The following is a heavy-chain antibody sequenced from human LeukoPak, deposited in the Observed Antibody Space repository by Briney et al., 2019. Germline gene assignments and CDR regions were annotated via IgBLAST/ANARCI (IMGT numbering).Heavy chain of an antibody. J-gene: IGHJ4*02. V-gene: IGHV1-2*06. CDR2: INPNSGGT. CDR3: ARWSLGGGYAIDY. D-gene: IGHD2-15*01. CDR1: GYTFTGYY. Sequence: ASVKVSCKASGYTFTGYYMHWVRQAPGQGPEWMGRINPNSGGTNYAQKFQGRVTMTRDTSISTAYMELSRLRSDDTAVYYCARWSLGGGYAIDYWGQGTLVTVSS.